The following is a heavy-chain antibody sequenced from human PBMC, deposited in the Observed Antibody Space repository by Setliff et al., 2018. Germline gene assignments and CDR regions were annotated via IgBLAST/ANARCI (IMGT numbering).Heavy chain of an antibody. Sequence: SETLSLTCDVSGASISSGHYWGWIRQPPGKGLEWIATIYRKGRTYFNPSLQSRVTMSLDRSKNQFSLRLTSVTASDTAVYYCASPRRDDLDSPFDPFDIWGHGTRVTVSS. CDR2: IYRKGRT. D-gene: IGHD3-3*01. CDR3: ASPRRDDLDSPFDPFDI. CDR1: GASISSGHY. V-gene: IGHV4-38-2*01. J-gene: IGHJ3*02.